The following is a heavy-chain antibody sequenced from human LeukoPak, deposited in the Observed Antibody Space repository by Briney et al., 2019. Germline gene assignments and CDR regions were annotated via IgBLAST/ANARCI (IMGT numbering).Heavy chain of an antibody. V-gene: IGHV4-39*07. J-gene: IGHJ3*02. Sequence: PSETLSLTCTVSGGSISSSSYYWGWIRQPPGKGLEWIGSIYYSGSTYYNPSLKSRVTISVDTSKNQFSLKLSSVTAADTAVYYCAREIGGYSIGYFHAFDIWGQGTMVTVSS. CDR1: GGSISSSSYY. CDR3: AREIGGYSIGYFHAFDI. CDR2: IYYSGST. D-gene: IGHD5-18*01.